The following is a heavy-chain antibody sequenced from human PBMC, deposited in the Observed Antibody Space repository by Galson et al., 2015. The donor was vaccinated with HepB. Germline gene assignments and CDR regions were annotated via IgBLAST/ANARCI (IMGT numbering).Heavy chain of an antibody. V-gene: IGHV5-10-1*01. J-gene: IGHJ6*02. CDR3: ARLVIIWNGYYYYYGMDV. Sequence: QSGAEVKKPGESLRISCKGSGYSFTSYWISWVRQMPGKGLEWMGRIDPSDSYTNYSPSFQGHVTISADKSISTAYLQWSSLKASDTAMYYCARLVIIWNGYYYYYGMDVWGQGTTVTVSS. D-gene: IGHD1-1*01. CDR2: IDPSDSYT. CDR1: GYSFTSYW.